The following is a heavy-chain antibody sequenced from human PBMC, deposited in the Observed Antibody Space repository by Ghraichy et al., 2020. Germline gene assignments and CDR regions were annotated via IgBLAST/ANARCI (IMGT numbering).Heavy chain of an antibody. CDR2: LGADGRST. D-gene: IGHD3-10*01. Sequence: GGSLRLSCAVSEFTFDGYPMTWFRQAPWKGLEWVSTLGADGRSTFYADSVKGRFTISRDKSKRTMYLQMNSLRADDTAVYYCAKEGGRLGEGAFDVWGQGTKVTVSS. CDR1: EFTFDGYP. J-gene: IGHJ3*01. V-gene: IGHV3-23*01. CDR3: AKEGGRLGEGAFDV.